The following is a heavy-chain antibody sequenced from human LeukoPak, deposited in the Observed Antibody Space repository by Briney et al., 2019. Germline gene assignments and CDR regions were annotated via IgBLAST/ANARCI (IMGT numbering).Heavy chain of an antibody. CDR1: GGTFSSYG. CDR2: IIPIFDTA. D-gene: IGHD4-17*01. CDR3: ARERHDYGAFDY. V-gene: IGHV1-69*06. Sequence: GASVKVSCKASGGTFSSYGISWVRQAPGQGLEWMGGIIPIFDTANYAQKFKGRVTITADKSTITAYMELSSLRSEDTAVYYCARERHDYGAFDYWGQGTLVTVSS. J-gene: IGHJ4*02.